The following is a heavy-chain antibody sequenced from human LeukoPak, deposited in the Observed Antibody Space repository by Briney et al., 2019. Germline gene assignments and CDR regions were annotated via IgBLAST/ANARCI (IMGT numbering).Heavy chain of an antibody. CDR3: ARGPSPAHFGY. V-gene: IGHV1-2*02. J-gene: IGHJ4*02. CDR2: INPNSGGT. Sequence: GASVKVSCKASGYTLTGHYMHWVRQAPGQGLEWMGWINPNSGGTTYAQKFQGRVTMTRDTSISTAYMDLRSLRSDDTAVYYCARGPSPAHFGYWGQGTLVTVSS. CDR1: GYTLTGHY.